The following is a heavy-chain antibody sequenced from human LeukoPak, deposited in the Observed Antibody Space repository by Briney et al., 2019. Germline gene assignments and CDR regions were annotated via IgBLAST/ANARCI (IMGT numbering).Heavy chain of an antibody. CDR2: ISWNSGSI. D-gene: IGHD1-26*01. CDR1: GFTFDDYA. CDR3: ARDSYRHDAFDI. V-gene: IGHV3-9*01. Sequence: GGSLRLSCAASGFTFDDYAMHWVRQAPGKGLEWVSGISWNSGSIGYADSVKGRFTISRDNAKNSLYLQMNSLRAEDTAVYYCARDSYRHDAFDIWGQGTMVTVSS. J-gene: IGHJ3*02.